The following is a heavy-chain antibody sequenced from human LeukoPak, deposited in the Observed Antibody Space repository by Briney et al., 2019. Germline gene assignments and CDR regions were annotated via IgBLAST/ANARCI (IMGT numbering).Heavy chain of an antibody. CDR1: GGSISSGGYY. D-gene: IGHD5-24*01. Sequence: SQTLSLTCTVSGGSISSGGYYWSWIRQPPGKGLEWIGYIYHSGSTYYNPSLKSRVTISVDRSKNQFSPKLSSVTAADTAVYYCARVEMATDAFDIWGQGTMVTVSS. J-gene: IGHJ3*02. V-gene: IGHV4-30-2*01. CDR3: ARVEMATDAFDI. CDR2: IYHSGST.